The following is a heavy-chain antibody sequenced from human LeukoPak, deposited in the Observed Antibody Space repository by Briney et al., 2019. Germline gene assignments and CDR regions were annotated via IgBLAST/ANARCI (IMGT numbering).Heavy chain of an antibody. CDR3: ARGHTTIFH. D-gene: IGHD3-10*02. Sequence: PGGSLRLSCAASGFTFSSYAMTWVRQAPGKGLEWVSYISLSSDYTNYADSVKGRFTISRDNAKNSVYLQMNSLRAEDTAVYYCARGHTTIFHWGQGTLVTVSS. J-gene: IGHJ4*02. V-gene: IGHV3-21*01. CDR2: ISLSSDYT. CDR1: GFTFSSYA.